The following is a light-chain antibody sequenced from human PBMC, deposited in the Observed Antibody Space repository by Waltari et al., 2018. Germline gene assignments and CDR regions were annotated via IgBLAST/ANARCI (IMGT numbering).Light chain of an antibody. Sequence: DIHLTQSPSSLSASVRARVTLTCRASQNINKYLNWYQQKAGKSPKLLIFSASNLQTGVPSRFSGSGSGTDFTLTISSLQPEDFATYYCKQGYTFPCTFGQGTKLEMK. J-gene: IGKJ2*02. CDR3: KQGYTFPCT. CDR1: QNINKY. V-gene: IGKV1-39*01. CDR2: SAS.